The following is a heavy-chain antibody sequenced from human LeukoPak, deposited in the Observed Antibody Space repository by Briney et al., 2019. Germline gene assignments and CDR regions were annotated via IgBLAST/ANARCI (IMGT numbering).Heavy chain of an antibody. V-gene: IGHV4-39*01. CDR1: GGSISSSSSYY. CDR3: ARALYCSSTSCYPYYYYYYMDV. J-gene: IGHJ6*03. D-gene: IGHD2-2*01. CDR2: IYYSGST. Sequence: KPSETLSLTCTVSGGSISSSSSYYWGWIRQPPGKGLEWIGRIYYSGSTYYNPSLKSLVTISVDTSKNQFSLKLSSVTAADTAVYYCARALYCSSTSCYPYYYYYYMDVWGKGTTVTVSS.